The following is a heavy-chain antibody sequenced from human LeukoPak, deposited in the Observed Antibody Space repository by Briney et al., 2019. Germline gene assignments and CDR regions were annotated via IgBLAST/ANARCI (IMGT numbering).Heavy chain of an antibody. CDR2: IYTGGTT. V-gene: IGHV3-66*01. D-gene: IGHD6-13*01. CDR1: GFTVSINY. CDR3: ARDLRGSSWTAIDY. Sequence: GGSLRLSCAASGFTVSINYMSWVRQAPGKGLEWVSVIYTGGTTYYADSVKGRFTISRDNSKNTLYLQMNSVRAEDTAVYYCARDLRGSSWTAIDYWGQGTLVTVSS. J-gene: IGHJ4*02.